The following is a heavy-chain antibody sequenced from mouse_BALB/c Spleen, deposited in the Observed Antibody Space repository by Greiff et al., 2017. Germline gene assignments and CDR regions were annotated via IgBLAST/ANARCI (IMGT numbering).Heavy chain of an antibody. CDR3: ARELRYFDY. CDR2: ISTYYGDA. CDR1: GYTFTDYA. V-gene: IGHV1S137*01. Sequence: QVQLKQSGAELVRPGVSVKISCKGSGYTFTDYAMHWVKQSHAKSLEWIGVISTYYGDASYNQKFKGKATMTVDKSSSTAYMELARLTSEDSAIYYCARELRYFDYWGQGTTLTVSS. J-gene: IGHJ2*01. D-gene: IGHD1-1*01.